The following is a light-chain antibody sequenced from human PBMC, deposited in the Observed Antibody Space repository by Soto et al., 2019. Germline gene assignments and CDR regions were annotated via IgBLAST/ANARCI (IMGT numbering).Light chain of an antibody. CDR3: QQYYRFPRT. CDR2: AAS. Sequence: DIPITQSPSSLSASVGARVPITCRASQTISSWLAWYQQKQGKAPELLIYAASTLQSGVPSRFSGSGSGTDGTLTISCLQSEDGATYYCQQYYRFPRTFGQGTKVEIK. V-gene: IGKV1D-16*01. J-gene: IGKJ1*01. CDR1: QTISSW.